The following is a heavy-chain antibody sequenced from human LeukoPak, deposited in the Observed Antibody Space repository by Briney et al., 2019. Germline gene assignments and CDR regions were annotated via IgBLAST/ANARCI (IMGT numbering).Heavy chain of an antibody. D-gene: IGHD4-17*01. CDR3: TRDLLGFATTPLSD. V-gene: IGHV1-2*02. CDR1: GYTFTNYY. CDR2: INPNRGDR. J-gene: IGHJ4*02. Sequence: ASVKVSCKASGYTFTNYYIHWVRQAPGHGLEWMGWINPNRGDRNYAQKFQGRVTMTRDTSISTAFMELTRLTSDDTAVYYCTRDLLGFATTPLSDWGQGTLVTVSS.